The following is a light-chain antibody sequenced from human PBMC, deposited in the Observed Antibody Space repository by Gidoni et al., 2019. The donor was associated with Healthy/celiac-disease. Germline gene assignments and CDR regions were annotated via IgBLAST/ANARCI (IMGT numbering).Light chain of an antibody. CDR1: QSIISY. Sequence: DIHMTQSPSSLSASVRDRFTLTCLPSQSIISYLNWYQQKPGKAPKLLIYAASSLQSGVPSRFSGSGSGTDFTLTISSLQPEDFATYYCQQSYSTPYTFGQGTKLEIK. V-gene: IGKV1-39*01. CDR2: AAS. CDR3: QQSYSTPYT. J-gene: IGKJ2*01.